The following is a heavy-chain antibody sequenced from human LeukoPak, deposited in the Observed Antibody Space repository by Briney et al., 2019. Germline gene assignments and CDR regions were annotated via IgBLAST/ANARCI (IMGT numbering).Heavy chain of an antibody. CDR1: GGSISSFDW. V-gene: IGHV4-4*02. Sequence: SETLSLTCAVSGGSISSFDWWSWVRQPPGKGLEWIGEIHHNGGTNYNPSLKSRVTISEDKSKNQLSLQLTSVTAADTAIYYCATSAAYCLDYWGQGTPVTVSS. D-gene: IGHD1-26*01. CDR2: IHHNGGT. J-gene: IGHJ4*02. CDR3: ATSAAYCLDY.